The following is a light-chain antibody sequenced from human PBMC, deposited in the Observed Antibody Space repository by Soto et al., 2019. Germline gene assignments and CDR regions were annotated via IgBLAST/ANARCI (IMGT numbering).Light chain of an antibody. Sequence: QSALTQPPSASGSPGQSVTISCTGTSTDHYGSNYVSWYQQHPGKVPKLIIYEVTQRPSGVPDRFSGSKSGNTASLTVSGLQAEDEDDYYCSSYAGRNLLLFGAGTKVTVL. J-gene: IGLJ1*01. CDR2: EVT. CDR3: SSYAGRNLLL. V-gene: IGLV2-8*01. CDR1: STDHYGSNY.